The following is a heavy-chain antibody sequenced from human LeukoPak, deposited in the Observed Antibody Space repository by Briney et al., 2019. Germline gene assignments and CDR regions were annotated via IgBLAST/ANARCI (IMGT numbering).Heavy chain of an antibody. CDR1: GGSFSGYN. CDR3: ARSRSHTDYSNRYYYWYMDV. V-gene: IGHV4-34*01. CDR2: ITHSGST. J-gene: IGHJ6*03. Sequence: SETLSLTCAVYGGSFSGYNWNWIRQPPGKGLEWIGEITHSGSTDSNPSLTSRVTMSVDTSKNQFSLKLSSVTAADTSVYYCARSRSHTDYSNRYYYWYMDVWGKGTTVTASS. D-gene: IGHD4-11*01.